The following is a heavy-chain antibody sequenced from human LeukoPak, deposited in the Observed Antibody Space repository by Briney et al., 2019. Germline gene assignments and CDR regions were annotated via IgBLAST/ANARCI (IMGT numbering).Heavy chain of an antibody. D-gene: IGHD2-2*01. V-gene: IGHV3-21*01. Sequence: GGSLRLSCAASGFTFSSYSMNWVRQAPGKGLEWVSSISSSSSYIYYADSVKGRFTISRDDAKNSLYLQMNSLRAEDTAVYYCAGAASSTSSLSPDYWGQGTLVTVSS. CDR1: GFTFSSYS. CDR2: ISSSSSYI. J-gene: IGHJ4*02. CDR3: AGAASSTSSLSPDY.